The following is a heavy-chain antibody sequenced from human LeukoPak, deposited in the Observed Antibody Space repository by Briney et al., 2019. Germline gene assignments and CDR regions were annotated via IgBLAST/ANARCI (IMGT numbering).Heavy chain of an antibody. D-gene: IGHD5-12*01. J-gene: IGHJ6*03. CDR1: GYTFTKYF. Sequence: ASVKVSCKASGYTFTKYFIHWVRQAPGQGLEWMGWINPNSGGTNYAQKFQGRVTMTRDTSISTAYMELSRLRSDDTAVYYCARGYSGYVHYYYMDVWGKGTTVTISS. V-gene: IGHV1-2*02. CDR2: INPNSGGT. CDR3: ARGYSGYVHYYYMDV.